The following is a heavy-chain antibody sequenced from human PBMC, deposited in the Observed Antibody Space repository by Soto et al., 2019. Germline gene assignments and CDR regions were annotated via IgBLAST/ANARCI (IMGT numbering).Heavy chain of an antibody. D-gene: IGHD2-8*02. Sequence: QVQLLQSGSEVKKPGSSVKVSCRASGGSLSSYPVTWVRQAPGQGLEWMGRIIPIVGLTNYAQKFQGRVKITADKSKSTAYMELSSLRSDDTAVYYCARPTGGHDAGANYIDVWGKGTTVIVSS. CDR3: ARPTGGHDAGANYIDV. CDR1: GGSLSSYP. V-gene: IGHV1-69*02. J-gene: IGHJ6*03. CDR2: IIPIVGLT.